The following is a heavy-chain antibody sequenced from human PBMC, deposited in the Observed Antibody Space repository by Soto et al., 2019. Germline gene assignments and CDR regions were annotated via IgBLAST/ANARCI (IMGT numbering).Heavy chain of an antibody. V-gene: IGHV3-23*01. CDR1: GFTFSSYA. D-gene: IGHD3-10*01. Sequence: EVQLSGSGGGLVQPGGSLRLSCAASGFTFSSYAMRWVRQAPGKGLEWVSAISGSSTSTYYADSVKGRFTISRDNSKNTLYLKMNSLRAEDTAVYYCAKDPSSGFAMENYFDYWGQGTRVTVSS. CDR2: ISGSSTST. J-gene: IGHJ4*02. CDR3: AKDPSSGFAMENYFDY.